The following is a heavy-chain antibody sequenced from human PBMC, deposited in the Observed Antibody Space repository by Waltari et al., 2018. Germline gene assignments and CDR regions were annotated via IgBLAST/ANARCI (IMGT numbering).Heavy chain of an antibody. Sequence: QVQLQQWGAGLLKPSETLSLTCAVYGGSFSGYYWSWIRQPPGKGLEWIGEINHSGSTNYNPSLKSRVTISVDTSKNQFSLKLSSVTAADTAVYYCAREAVRDGYNWVYWGQGTLVTVSS. D-gene: IGHD5-12*01. V-gene: IGHV4-34*01. CDR2: INHSGST. CDR1: GGSFSGYY. J-gene: IGHJ4*02. CDR3: AREAVRDGYNWVY.